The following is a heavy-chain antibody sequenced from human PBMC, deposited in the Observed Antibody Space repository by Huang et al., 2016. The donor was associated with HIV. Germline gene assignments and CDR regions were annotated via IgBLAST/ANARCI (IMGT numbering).Heavy chain of an antibody. J-gene: IGHJ3*01. CDR1: GYGFIDYD. CDR3: ARGYSLGYYYPIKYSYAFDL. CDR2: LNHNSGNT. Sequence: QVQLVQSGPEVRKPGASVTVSCKASGYGFIDYDIHWVRQAVGQGREWMGWLNHNSGNTGFARKVQGRETTTRDIASTTVFMELRRLTSDDTGIYYCARGYSLGYYYPIKYSYAFDLWGQGTEVTVSS. V-gene: IGHV1-8*01. D-gene: IGHD3-22*01.